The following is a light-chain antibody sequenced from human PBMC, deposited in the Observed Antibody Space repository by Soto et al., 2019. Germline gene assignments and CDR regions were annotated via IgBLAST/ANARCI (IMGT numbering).Light chain of an antibody. CDR2: GAS. Sequence: EIVITQSPATLSVSPGERATLSCRASQSVSSNLAWYQQKPGQAPRLLIYGASTRATGIPARLSGSGSGTEFTLTISRLQSEDFAVYYCQQYNNWHQTFGQGTKVEIK. CDR1: QSVSSN. J-gene: IGKJ1*01. V-gene: IGKV3-15*01. CDR3: QQYNNWHQT.